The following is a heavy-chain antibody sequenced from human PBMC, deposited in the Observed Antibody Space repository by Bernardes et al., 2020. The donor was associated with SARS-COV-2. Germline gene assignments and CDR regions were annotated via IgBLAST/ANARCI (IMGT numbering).Heavy chain of an antibody. CDR3: ARARSRGGSYYDAFDL. CDR1: GFTFGDYP. V-gene: IGHV3-49*03. D-gene: IGHD1-26*01. Sequence: GGSLRLSCAASGFTFGDYPLSWFRQAAGKGLEWISFIRIKDYGGTTEDAASVKGRFIMSRDDSQNIAYLQMNSLKSEDTAIYYCARARSRGGSYYDAFDLWGHGTMVTVSS. CDR2: IRIKDYGGTT. J-gene: IGHJ3*01.